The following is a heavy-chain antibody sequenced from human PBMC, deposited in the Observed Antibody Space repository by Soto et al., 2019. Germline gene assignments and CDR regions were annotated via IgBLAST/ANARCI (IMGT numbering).Heavy chain of an antibody. J-gene: IGHJ1*01. V-gene: IGHV1-69*12. CDR3: SRDGMITGRSFQH. CDR2: IIPIFGTA. Sequence: QVQLVQSGAEVKKPGSSVKVSCKASGGTFSSYAISWVRQAPGQGLEWMGGIIPIFGTANYAQKFQGRVTITADESTSTAYMELRRLRSEDTAVYYCSRDGMITGRSFQHWGQGTLVTVSS. D-gene: IGHD1-20*01. CDR1: GGTFSSYA.